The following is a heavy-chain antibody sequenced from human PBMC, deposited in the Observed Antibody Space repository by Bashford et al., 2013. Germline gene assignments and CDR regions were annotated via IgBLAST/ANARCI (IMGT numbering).Heavy chain of an antibody. Sequence: ASVKVSCKASGGTFSSYAISWVRQAPGQGLEWMGWINPNSGGTNYAQKFQGRVTMTRDTSISTAYMELNSLTSDDTAVYFCGRGVQTFDPWGQGTLVTVSS. CDR2: INPNSGGT. V-gene: IGHV1-2*02. CDR1: GGTFSSYA. CDR3: GRGVQTFDP. D-gene: IGHD1-1*01. J-gene: IGHJ5*02.